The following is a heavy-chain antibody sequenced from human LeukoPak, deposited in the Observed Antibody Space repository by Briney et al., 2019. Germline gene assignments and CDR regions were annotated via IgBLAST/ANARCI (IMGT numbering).Heavy chain of an antibody. J-gene: IGHJ4*02. V-gene: IGHV3-30*02. D-gene: IGHD2-2*01. CDR3: AKDRESYYCSSANCYLDY. CDR2: IRYDGSNI. CDR1: GFSFSSYG. Sequence: PGGSLRLSCAASGFSFSSYGMHWVRQAPGKGLEWVTFIRYDGSNIYYADSVRGRFTISRDNSKNTLYLQMNSLRAEDTAVYYCAKDRESYYCSSANCYLDYWGQGTLVTVSS.